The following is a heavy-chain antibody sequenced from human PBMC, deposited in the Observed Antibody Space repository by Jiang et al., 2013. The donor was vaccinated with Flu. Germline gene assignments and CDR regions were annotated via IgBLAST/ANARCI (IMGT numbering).Heavy chain of an antibody. CDR1: GYTFTNYA. J-gene: IGHJ4*02. CDR3: ARGAEGCGWDCYILVY. D-gene: IGHD2-21*02. Sequence: GAEVKKPGASVKVSCNASGYTFTNYALHWVRQAPGQRLEWVGWINTGNGDTKASQEFQGRVTITRDKSASTAYLELSSLRSEDTAVYYCARGAEGCGWDCYILVYWGQGTLVTVSS. V-gene: IGHV1-3*03. CDR2: INTGNGDT.